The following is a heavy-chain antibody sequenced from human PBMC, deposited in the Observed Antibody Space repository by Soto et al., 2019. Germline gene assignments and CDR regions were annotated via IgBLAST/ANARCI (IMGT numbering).Heavy chain of an antibody. V-gene: IGHV3-53*01. J-gene: IGHJ6*02. D-gene: IGHD2-8*02. CDR1: GFTVSSNY. CDR3: ARGYWAGGMDV. Sequence: EVQLVESGGGLIQSGGSLRLSCAASGFTVSSNYMNRVRQAPGKGLEWVSVIYSDNKTYYADSVKGRFTISRDKSKNTLYIQMTSLRAEDTAIYYCARGYWAGGMDVWGQGTTITVSS. CDR2: IYSDNKT.